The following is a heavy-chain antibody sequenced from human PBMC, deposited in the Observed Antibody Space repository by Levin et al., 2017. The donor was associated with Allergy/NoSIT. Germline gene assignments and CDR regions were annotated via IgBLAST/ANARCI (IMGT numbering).Heavy chain of an antibody. CDR3: AGEPNSPYYYYYGLDV. D-gene: IGHD2/OR15-2a*01. J-gene: IGHJ6*02. V-gene: IGHV4-39*07. CDR1: GDSISNDNYY. CDR2: VYYTGSA. Sequence: SETLSLTCTVSGDSISNDNYYWAWIRQPPGKGLEWIGSVYYTGSAYYNPSLKTRLTMSVDTSKNQFSLRFNSVTAADTAIYYCAGEPNSPYYYYYGLDVWGQGTAVTFSS.